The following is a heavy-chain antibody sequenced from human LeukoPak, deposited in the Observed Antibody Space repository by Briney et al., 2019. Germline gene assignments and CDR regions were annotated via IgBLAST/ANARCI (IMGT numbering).Heavy chain of an antibody. D-gene: IGHD3-10*01. V-gene: IGHV1-18*04. J-gene: IGHJ6*03. Sequence: GASVKVSCKASGYTFTNYHIHWVRQAPGQGLEWMGWISAYNGNTNYAQKLQGRVTMTTDTSTSTAYMELSRLRSDDTAVYYCARDKVYGSGPSDYYYYYMDVWGKGTTVTVSS. CDR1: GYTFTNYH. CDR2: ISAYNGNT. CDR3: ARDKVYGSGPSDYYYYYMDV.